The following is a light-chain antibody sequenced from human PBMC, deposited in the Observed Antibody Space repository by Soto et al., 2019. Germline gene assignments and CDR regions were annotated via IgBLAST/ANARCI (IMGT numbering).Light chain of an antibody. CDR3: QQSDSYPYT. Sequence: DIQMTQSPSSLSVFVGDRVTITCRASQSITNYLNWYQQKPGKAPKLLVYAASSLQSGVPSRFSGNGSRTDFTLTISSLQPEDFASYYCQQSDSYPYTFGQGTKLEIK. V-gene: IGKV1-39*01. CDR2: AAS. CDR1: QSITNY. J-gene: IGKJ2*01.